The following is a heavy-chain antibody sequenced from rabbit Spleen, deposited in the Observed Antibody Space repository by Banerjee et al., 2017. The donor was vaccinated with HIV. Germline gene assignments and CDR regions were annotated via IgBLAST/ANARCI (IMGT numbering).Heavy chain of an antibody. D-gene: IGHD1-1*01. CDR1: GFDFSRTG. J-gene: IGHJ4*01. CDR2: IDLLFGTT. V-gene: IGHV1S7*01. Sequence: QSLEESGGDLVKPGASLKLSCKASGFDFSRTGVSWVRQAPGKGLEWIGYIDLLFGTTYDANWVNGRFTISSHNAQNTLYLQLHSLTAADTATYFCVRGASGSGYYSLWGPGTLVTVS. CDR3: VRGASGSGYYSL.